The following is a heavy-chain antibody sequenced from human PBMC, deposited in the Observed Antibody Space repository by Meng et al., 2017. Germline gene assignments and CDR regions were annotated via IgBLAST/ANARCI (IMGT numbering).Heavy chain of an antibody. CDR3: ARAEGYDSSGYYYDAFDI. V-gene: IGHV1-69*06. Sequence: SVKVSCKASGGTFSSYAISWVRQAPGQGLEWMGGIIPIFGTANYEQKFQGRVTITADKSTSTAYMELSSLRSEDTAVYYCARAEGYDSSGYYYDAFDIWGQGTMVTVSS. D-gene: IGHD3-22*01. CDR2: IIPIFGTA. J-gene: IGHJ3*02. CDR1: GGTFSSYA.